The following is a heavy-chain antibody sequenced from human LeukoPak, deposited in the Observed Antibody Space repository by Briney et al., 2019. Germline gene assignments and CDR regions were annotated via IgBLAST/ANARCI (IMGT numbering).Heavy chain of an antibody. V-gene: IGHV4-30-4*08. J-gene: IGHJ4*02. Sequence: SQTLSLTCTVSSGSISSGDYYWSWIRQPPGKGLEWIGYISYTGTTYYNPSLKSRVTISEDTSKNLFSLKLNSVAAADTAVYYCARLGTAPFDYCGQGTLVTVSS. CDR3: ARLGTAPFDY. CDR2: ISYTGTT. D-gene: IGHD2-21*02. CDR1: SGSISSGDYY.